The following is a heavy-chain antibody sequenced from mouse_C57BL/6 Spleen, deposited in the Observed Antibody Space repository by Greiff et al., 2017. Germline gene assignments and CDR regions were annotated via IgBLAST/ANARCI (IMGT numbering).Heavy chain of an antibody. CDR2: ISSGGDYI. Sequence: EVKLVESGEGLVKPGGSLKLSCAASGFTFSSSAMSWVRQTPEKRLEWVAYISSGGDYIYYADTVKGRFTLSRDNARNTLYLKMSSPKSEDTAIYYCTRDGYDYYAMDYWGQGTSVTVSS. V-gene: IGHV5-9-1*02. D-gene: IGHD2-2*01. CDR3: TRDGYDYYAMDY. CDR1: GFTFSSSA. J-gene: IGHJ4*01.